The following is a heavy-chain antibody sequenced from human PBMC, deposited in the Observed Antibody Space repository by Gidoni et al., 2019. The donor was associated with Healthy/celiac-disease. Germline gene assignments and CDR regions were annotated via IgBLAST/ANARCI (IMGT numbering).Heavy chain of an antibody. CDR1: GFTFSSYA. V-gene: IGHV3-23*01. CDR2: ISGSGGST. Sequence: EVQLLESGGGLVQPGGSLRLSCAASGFTFSSYAMSWVRQAPGKGLEWVSAISGSGGSTYYADSVKGRFTISRDNSKNTLYLQMNSLRAEDTAVYYCAKAGHYYDSSGYYYFDYWGQGTLVTVSS. D-gene: IGHD3-22*01. CDR3: AKAGHYYDSSGYYYFDY. J-gene: IGHJ4*02.